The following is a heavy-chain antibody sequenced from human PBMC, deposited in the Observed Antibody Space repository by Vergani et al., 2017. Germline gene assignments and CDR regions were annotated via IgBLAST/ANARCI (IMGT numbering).Heavy chain of an antibody. CDR1: GFNFGEYG. J-gene: IGHJ4*02. V-gene: IGHV3-49*04. CDR2: IRSKTYGATT. D-gene: IGHD4-23*01. Sequence: EVQLVESGGDLVQPGRSLRLSCQTSGFNFGEYGVSWVRRAPGKGLEWIGFIRSKTYGATTEYAASVRGRFTISRDDSKGIAYLQMSSLKKEDTAVYRCAVEIYDYGGSRDFDYWGQGTLVVVSS. CDR3: AVEIYDYGGSRDFDY.